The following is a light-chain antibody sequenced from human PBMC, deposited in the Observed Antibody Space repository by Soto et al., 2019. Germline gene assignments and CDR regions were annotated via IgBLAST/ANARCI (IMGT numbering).Light chain of an antibody. CDR1: SSNIGAGYD. J-gene: IGLJ1*01. CDR2: DNS. V-gene: IGLV1-40*01. Sequence: QSVLTQPPSVSGAPGQRVTISCTGSSSNIGAGYDVYWYQQLPGTAPKLLIYDNSNRPSGVPDRFSGSKSGTSASLAITGLQAEDEADYYCQSYDSSLSGYVFGTGTKLTVL. CDR3: QSYDSSLSGYV.